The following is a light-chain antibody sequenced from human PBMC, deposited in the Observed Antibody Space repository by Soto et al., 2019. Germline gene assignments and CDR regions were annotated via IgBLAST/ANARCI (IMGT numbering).Light chain of an antibody. J-gene: IGKJ5*01. CDR3: QKYNTAPYT. CDR2: AAS. V-gene: IGKV1-27*01. Sequence: PSSLSASVGDTVTLTCRASQGFTNSLAWYQQKPGKAPKLLIYAASTLQSGVPPRFSGSGSGTHFTLTISSLQPEDAATYYCQKYNTAPYTFGQGTRLEIK. CDR1: QGFTNS.